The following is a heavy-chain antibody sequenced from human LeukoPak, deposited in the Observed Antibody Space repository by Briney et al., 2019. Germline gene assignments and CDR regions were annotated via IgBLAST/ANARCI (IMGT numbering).Heavy chain of an antibody. J-gene: IGHJ4*02. V-gene: IGHV3-30*02. Sequence: PGGSLRLSCAASGVTFSSYGMHWVRQAPGKGLEWVAFIRYDGSNKYYADSVKGRFTISRDNSKYTLYLQMNSLRAEDTAVYYCAKVPYCRSTSCRQYFDYWGQGTLVTVSS. CDR2: IRYDGSNK. CDR1: GVTFSSYG. CDR3: AKVPYCRSTSCRQYFDY. D-gene: IGHD2-2*01.